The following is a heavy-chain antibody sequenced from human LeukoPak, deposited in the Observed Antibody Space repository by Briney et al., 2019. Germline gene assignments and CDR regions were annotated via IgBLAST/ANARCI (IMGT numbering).Heavy chain of an antibody. CDR1: GFTFSSYG. V-gene: IGHV3-33*01. D-gene: IGHD1-26*01. CDR3: ARGEDYYYYYGMDV. J-gene: IGHJ6*02. CDR2: IWYDGSNK. Sequence: GRSLRLSCAASGFTFSSYGMHWVRQAPGKGLEWVAVIWYDGSNKYYADSVKGRFTISRDNSKNTLYLQMNSLRAEDTAVYYCARGEDYYYYYGMDVWGQGTTVTVSS.